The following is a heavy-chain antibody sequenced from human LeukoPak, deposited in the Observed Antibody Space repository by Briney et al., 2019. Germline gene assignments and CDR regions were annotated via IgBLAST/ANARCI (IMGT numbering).Heavy chain of an antibody. CDR1: GFTFTNYA. CDR3: TKWGDYDILTGYYVPDY. J-gene: IGHJ4*02. CDR2: ITGSDGTS. V-gene: IGHV3-23*01. D-gene: IGHD3-9*01. Sequence: GTSLRLSCVASGFTFTNYAMSWVRQAPGKGLEWVSAITGSDGTSHYADSVKGRFTISRDNSKNTLYLQVNSLRAEDTAVYYCTKWGDYDILTGYYVPDYWGQGTLVTVSS.